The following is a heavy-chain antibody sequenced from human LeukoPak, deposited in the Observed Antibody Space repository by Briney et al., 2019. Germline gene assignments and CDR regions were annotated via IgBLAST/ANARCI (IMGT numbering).Heavy chain of an antibody. Sequence: ASVKVSCKASGYTFTGYYMHWVRQAPGQGLEWMGWINPNSGGTNYAQKFQGRVTTTRDTSISTAYMALSRLRSDDTAVYYCARASTSDAFDIWGQGTMVTVSS. CDR2: INPNSGGT. CDR3: ARASTSDAFDI. CDR1: GYTFTGYY. J-gene: IGHJ3*02. D-gene: IGHD2/OR15-2a*01. V-gene: IGHV1-2*02.